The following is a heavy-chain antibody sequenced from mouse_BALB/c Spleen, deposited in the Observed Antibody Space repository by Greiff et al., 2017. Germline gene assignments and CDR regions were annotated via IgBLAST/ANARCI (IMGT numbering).Heavy chain of an antibody. Sequence: EVQRVESGGGLVKPGGSLKLSCAASGFTFSSYAMSWVRQTPEKRLEWVASISSGGSTYYPDSVKGRLTISRDNARNILYLQMSSLRSEDTAMYYCARGGDGRPWFAYWGQGTLVTVSA. V-gene: IGHV5-6-5*01. D-gene: IGHD1-1*01. J-gene: IGHJ3*01. CDR1: GFTFSSYA. CDR2: ISSGGST. CDR3: ARGGDGRPWFAY.